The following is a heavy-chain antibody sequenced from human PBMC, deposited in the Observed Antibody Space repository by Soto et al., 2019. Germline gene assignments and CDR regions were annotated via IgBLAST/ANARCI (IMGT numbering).Heavy chain of an antibody. Sequence: ASVEVSCKXSGYTFTGYYVHWVRQAPGQGLEWMGWINPNSGDTSYPQKFQGRVTMTRDTSTSTAYMELSRLRSDDTAVYYCARDGYCSSTRCYQDYWGQGTLVTVSS. CDR2: INPNSGDT. J-gene: IGHJ4*02. V-gene: IGHV1-2*02. CDR1: GYTFTGYY. CDR3: ARDGYCSSTRCYQDY. D-gene: IGHD2-2*01.